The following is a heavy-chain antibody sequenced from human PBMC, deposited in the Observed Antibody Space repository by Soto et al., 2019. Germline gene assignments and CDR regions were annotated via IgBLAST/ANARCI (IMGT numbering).Heavy chain of an antibody. Sequence: GGSLRLSCAASGFTFSSYAMSWVRQAPGKGLEWVSAISGSGGSTYYADSVKGRFTISRDNSKNTLYLQMNSLRAEDTAVYYCAKVPFSELERQGGYFDYWGQGTLVTVSS. V-gene: IGHV3-23*01. CDR2: ISGSGGST. J-gene: IGHJ4*02. CDR3: AKVPFSELERQGGYFDY. D-gene: IGHD1-1*01. CDR1: GFTFSSYA.